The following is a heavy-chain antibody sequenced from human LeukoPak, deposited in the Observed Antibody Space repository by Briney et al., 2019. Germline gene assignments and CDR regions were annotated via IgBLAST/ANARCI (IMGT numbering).Heavy chain of an antibody. J-gene: IGHJ5*02. Sequence: SETLSLTCTVSGGSISSYYWSWIRQPPGKGLEWIGYIYYSGSTNYNPSLKSRVTISVDTSKNQFSLKLSSVTAADTAVYYCARGKGLIAARRLYNWFDPWGQGTLVTVSS. CDR3: ARGKGLIAARRLYNWFDP. CDR2: IYYSGST. CDR1: GGSISSYY. V-gene: IGHV4-59*01. D-gene: IGHD6-6*01.